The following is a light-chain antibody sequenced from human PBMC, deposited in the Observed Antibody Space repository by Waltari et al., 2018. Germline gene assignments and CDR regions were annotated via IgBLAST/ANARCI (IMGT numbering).Light chain of an antibody. CDR3: QQYDSSPRKNT. J-gene: IGKJ2*01. CDR2: AAS. CDR1: QSVSSDY. Sequence: EIVLTQSPVTLSLSPGERATLSCRASQSVSSDYLAWYQQKPGQAPRLLLYAASSRATGIPDRFSGSGSGTDFTLTINRLEPEDFAVYYCQQYDSSPRKNTFGQGTKLEIK. V-gene: IGKV3-20*01.